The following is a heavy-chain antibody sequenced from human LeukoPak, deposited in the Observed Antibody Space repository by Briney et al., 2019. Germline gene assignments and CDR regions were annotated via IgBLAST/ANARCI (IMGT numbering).Heavy chain of an antibody. CDR2: IIPILEIA. V-gene: IGHV1-69*04. D-gene: IGHD4-17*01. Sequence: SVKVSCKASGGTFSSYAISWVRQAPGQGLEWMGRIIPILEIANYAQKFQGRVTITADKSTSTAYMELSSLRSEDTAVYYCASGALFRTTVTPFDYWGQGTLVTVSS. CDR3: ASGALFRTTVTPFDY. CDR1: GGTFSSYA. J-gene: IGHJ4*02.